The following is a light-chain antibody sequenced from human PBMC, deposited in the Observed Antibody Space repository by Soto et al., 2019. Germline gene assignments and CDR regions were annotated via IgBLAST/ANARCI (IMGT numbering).Light chain of an antibody. CDR1: QSVLHSSTTQNY. J-gene: IGKJ5*01. Sequence: DIVLTQSPDSLAVSLGARATINCKSSQSVLHSSTTQNYLAWYQQKPGQPPKLLIYWASTRESGVPDRFSGSGSGTDFALTISSLQAEDVAVYSCQQYYDTPSTFGHGTRLEIK. CDR3: QQYYDTPST. V-gene: IGKV4-1*01. CDR2: WAS.